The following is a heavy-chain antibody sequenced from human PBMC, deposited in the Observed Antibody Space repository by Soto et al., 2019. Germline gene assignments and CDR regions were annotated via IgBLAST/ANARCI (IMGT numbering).Heavy chain of an antibody. CDR2: THPGDSGT. Sequence: GESLKISCKASGHTFTTSSIAWLRRMPGKGLEWMAITHPGDSGTTYSPSFQGQVTITADKSINTAYLQWSSLKASDTAIYYCAMSPFGYKMDAWGQGTTVTVSS. J-gene: IGHJ6*02. CDR1: GHTFTTSS. V-gene: IGHV5-51*01. CDR3: AMSPFGYKMDA. D-gene: IGHD5-18*01.